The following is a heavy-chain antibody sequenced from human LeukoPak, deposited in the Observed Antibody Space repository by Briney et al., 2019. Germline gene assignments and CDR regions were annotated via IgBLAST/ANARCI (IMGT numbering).Heavy chain of an antibody. V-gene: IGHV4-39*01. J-gene: IGHJ3*02. CDR3: ARQGSYSSSWYYQGDAFDI. D-gene: IGHD6-13*01. CDR1: GGSISSSSYY. CDR2: IYYSGST. Sequence: PSETLSLTCTVSGGSISSSSYYWGWIRQPPGKGLEWIGSIYYSGSTYYNPSLKSRVTISVDTSKNQFSLKLSSVTAADTAVYYCARQGSYSSSWYYQGDAFDIWGQGTMVTVSS.